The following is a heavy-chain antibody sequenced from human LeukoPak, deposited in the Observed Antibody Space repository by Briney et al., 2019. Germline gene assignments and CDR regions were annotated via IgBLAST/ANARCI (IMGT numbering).Heavy chain of an antibody. CDR1: GYTFTSYY. V-gene: IGHV1-46*01. J-gene: IGHJ4*02. Sequence: GASVKVSCKASGYTFTSYYMHWVRQAPGQGLEWMGIINPSGGSTSYAQKFQGRVTMTRDMSTSTVYMELSSLRSEYTAVYYCARDLSPGNYITTVTTQDPHFDYWGQGTLVTVSS. D-gene: IGHD4-17*01. CDR2: INPSGGST. CDR3: ARDLSPGNYITTVTTQDPHFDY.